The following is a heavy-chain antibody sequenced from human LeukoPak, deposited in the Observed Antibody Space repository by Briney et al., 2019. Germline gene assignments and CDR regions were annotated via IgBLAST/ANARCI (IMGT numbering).Heavy chain of an antibody. V-gene: IGHV3-23*01. CDR2: ISGSGSST. CDR3: AKDPAAAGPHYYYYYMDV. Sequence: PGGTLRLSCAASGFTFSSYGMSWVRQAPGKGLEWVSAISGSGSSTYYADSVKGRFTISRDNSKNTLYLQMNSLRAEDTAVYYCAKDPAAAGPHYYYYYMDVWGKGTTVTVSS. D-gene: IGHD6-13*01. CDR1: GFTFSSYG. J-gene: IGHJ6*03.